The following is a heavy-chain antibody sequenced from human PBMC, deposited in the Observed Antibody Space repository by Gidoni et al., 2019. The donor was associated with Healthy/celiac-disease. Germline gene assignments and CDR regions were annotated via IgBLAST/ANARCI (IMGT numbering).Heavy chain of an antibody. CDR2: INHSGST. CDR1: GGSFSGYY. V-gene: IGHV4-34*01. J-gene: IGHJ5*02. CDR3: ARGCRSSGCQGYWFDP. D-gene: IGHD6-19*01. Sequence: QVQLQQWGAGLLKPSETLSLTCAVYGGSFSGYYWSWIRQPPGKGLEWIGEINHSGSTNYNPSLKSRVTISVDTSKNQFSLKLSSVTAADTAVYYCARGCRSSGCQGYWFDPWGQGTLVTVSS.